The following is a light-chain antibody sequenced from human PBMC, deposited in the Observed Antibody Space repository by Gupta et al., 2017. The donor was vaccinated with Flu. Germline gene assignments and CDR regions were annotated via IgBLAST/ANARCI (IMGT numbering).Light chain of an antibody. CDR3: NSRDSTDNHQAV. J-gene: IGLJ2*01. CDR2: AKN. CDR1: NLRNSY. V-gene: IGLV3-19*01. Sequence: SSELTQDPAVPVALGQTVRITCQGDNLRNSYASWYQQKPGQAPILVIYAKNIRPSGIPDRFSGSSSGNTASLTITGAQAEDEADYYCNSRDSTDNHQAVFGGGTRLTVL.